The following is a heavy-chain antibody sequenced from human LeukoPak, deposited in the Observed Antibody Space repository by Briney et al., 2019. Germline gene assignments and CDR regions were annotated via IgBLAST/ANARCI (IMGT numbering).Heavy chain of an antibody. J-gene: IGHJ4*02. CDR1: GFTFSSYG. V-gene: IGHV3-30*02. CDR2: IRYDGSDK. CDR3: ARDGVGTSTAKY. Sequence: PGGSLRLSCVASGFTFSSYGIHWVRQAPGKGLEWVAFIRYDGSDKYYGGSVRGRFTISRDNSKNTLYLQMNSLRPEDTAVYYCARDGVGTSTAKYWGQGTLDTVSS. D-gene: IGHD1-14*01.